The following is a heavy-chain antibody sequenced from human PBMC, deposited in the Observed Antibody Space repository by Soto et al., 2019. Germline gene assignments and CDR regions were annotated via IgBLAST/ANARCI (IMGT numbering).Heavy chain of an antibody. CDR3: AKIAVSGIDY. J-gene: IGHJ4*02. Sequence: GGSLRLSCAASGFTFSSYSMNWVRQAPGKGLEWVSYIHSSSTIIYYADSVKGRFTISRDNAKNSLYLQMNSLRDGDTAVYYCAKIAVSGIDYWGQGTLVTVSS. CDR2: IHSSSTII. V-gene: IGHV3-48*02. CDR1: GFTFSSYS. D-gene: IGHD6-19*01.